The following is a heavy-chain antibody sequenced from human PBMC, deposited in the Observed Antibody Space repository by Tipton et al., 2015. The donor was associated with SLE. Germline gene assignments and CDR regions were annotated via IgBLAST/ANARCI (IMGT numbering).Heavy chain of an antibody. J-gene: IGHJ4*02. D-gene: IGHD3-3*01. CDR2: IYYSGSP. Sequence: TLSLTCTVSGGSISSSSYYWGWIRQPPGKGLEWIGSIYYSGSPYYNPSLKSRVTISVNTSKNQFSLRLSSVTAADTAMLYCASGTLEWSHEPDYWGQGTLVTVSS. CDR1: GGSISSSSYY. CDR3: ASGTLEWSHEPDY. V-gene: IGHV4-39*07.